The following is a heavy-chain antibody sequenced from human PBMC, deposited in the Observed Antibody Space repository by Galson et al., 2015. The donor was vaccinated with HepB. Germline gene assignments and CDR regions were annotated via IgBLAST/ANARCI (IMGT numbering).Heavy chain of an antibody. D-gene: IGHD4-17*01. CDR2: IWYDGSNK. V-gene: IGHV3-33*08. CDR3: ARDRVLRSLGYWYFDL. CDR1: GFTFSSYG. Sequence: SLGLSCAASGFTFSSYGMHWVRQAPGKGLEWVAVIWYDGSNKYYADSVKGRFTISRDNFKKMVYLQMNSLRAEDTAVYYCARDRVLRSLGYWYFDLWGRGTLVTVSS. J-gene: IGHJ2*01.